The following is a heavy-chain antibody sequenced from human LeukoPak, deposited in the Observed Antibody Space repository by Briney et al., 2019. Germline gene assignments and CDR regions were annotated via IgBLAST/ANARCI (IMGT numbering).Heavy chain of an antibody. CDR3: ARTGKIMITMVRGALASRDAFDI. D-gene: IGHD3-10*01. J-gene: IGHJ3*02. CDR2: INPNTGDT. V-gene: IGHV1-2*02. CDR1: GFTFNAYY. Sequence: ASVKVSCKASGFTFNAYYIHWVRQAPGQGLEWMGWINPNTGDTNFAQKFQGRVTMTRDTSISTAYMELSRLRSDDTAVYYCARTGKIMITMVRGALASRDAFDIWGQGTMVTVSS.